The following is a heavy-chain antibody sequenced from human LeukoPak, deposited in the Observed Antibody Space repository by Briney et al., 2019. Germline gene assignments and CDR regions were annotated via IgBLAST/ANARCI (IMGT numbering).Heavy chain of an antibody. Sequence: GGSLRLSCAVSGITLSNYGMSWVRQAPGKGLEWVAGMSDSGGRTNYADSVKGRFTISRDNSKNTLYLQMNSLRAEDTALYYCARARIRTGSEYYYYMNVWGNGTTVTVSS. CDR2: MSDSGGRT. CDR1: GITLSNYG. D-gene: IGHD3/OR15-3a*01. V-gene: IGHV3-23*01. J-gene: IGHJ6*03. CDR3: ARARIRTGSEYYYYMNV.